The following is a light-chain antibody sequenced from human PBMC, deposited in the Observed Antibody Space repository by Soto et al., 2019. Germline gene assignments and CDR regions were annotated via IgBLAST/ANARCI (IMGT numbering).Light chain of an antibody. V-gene: IGKV3-20*01. Sequence: EIVLTQSPGTLSLSPGERATLSCRASQSVKNNYLAWYQQRPGQAPRLLIDGASSRAAGIPDRFIGSGSGTDFTLTISRLEPEDVAVYHCQQYTSPLSLGGGTTVDIK. J-gene: IGKJ4*01. CDR2: GAS. CDR3: QQYTSPLS. CDR1: QSVKNNY.